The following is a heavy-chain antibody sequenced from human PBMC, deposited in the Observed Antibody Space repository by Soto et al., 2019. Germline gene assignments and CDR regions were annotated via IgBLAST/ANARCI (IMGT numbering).Heavy chain of an antibody. CDR3: VADIASVDIVSTIVRYYSFSAVDV. D-gene: IGHD5-12*01. V-gene: IGHV3-33*03. Sequence: QVQVVESGGGVVQAGRSLRLSCEVSGFTFSRYGMHWVRQAPGKGLEWVASIWYDGSNKNYGDSVKGRFTVSRDDLKNMVHLQIKRLRAEITAVYSCVADIASVDIVSTIVRYYSFSAVDVWGQATTVTVSS. J-gene: IGHJ6*02. CDR2: IWYDGSNK. CDR1: GFTFSRYG.